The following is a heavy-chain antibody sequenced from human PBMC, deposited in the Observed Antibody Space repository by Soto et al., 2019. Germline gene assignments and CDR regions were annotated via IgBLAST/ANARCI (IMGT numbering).Heavy chain of an antibody. CDR2: IWDDGSKT. CDR3: AIDRDTAMVDGAFDI. J-gene: IGHJ3*02. V-gene: IGHV3-33*08. D-gene: IGHD5-18*01. Sequence: PGGSLRLSCAASGFTLSSYMMNWVRQAPGQGLEWVAVIWDDGSKTYYADSVKGRFTISRDDSKKTVYLQMNSLRAEDTATYHCAIDRDTAMVDGAFDIWGQGTMVTVSS. CDR1: GFTLSSYM.